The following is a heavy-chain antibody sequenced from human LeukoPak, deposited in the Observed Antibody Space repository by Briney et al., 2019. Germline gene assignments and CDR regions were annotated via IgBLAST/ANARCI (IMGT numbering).Heavy chain of an antibody. J-gene: IGHJ4*02. CDR3: ARGGSGYSYGKIDS. V-gene: IGHV3-7*01. CDR1: GFTFSNDW. CDR2: IKQDGSET. D-gene: IGHD5-18*01. Sequence: GGSLRLSCAASGFTFSNDWMNWVRQAPRKGLEWVANIKQDGSETYYVDSVKGRCTISRDNAKNSMYLQMNSLRDEDTAVYYCARGGSGYSYGKIDSWGQGVLVTVSS.